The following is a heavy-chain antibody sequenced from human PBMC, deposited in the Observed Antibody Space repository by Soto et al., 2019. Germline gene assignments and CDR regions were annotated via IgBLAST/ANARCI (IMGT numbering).Heavy chain of an antibody. Sequence: GGSLRLSCAASGFTFSSYAMSWVRQAPGKGLEWVSAISGGGGSTYYADSVKGRFTISRDNSKNTLYVQMNSLRAEDTAVYYCARCPSPGYYYYMDGWAKGTTVTVSS. J-gene: IGHJ6*03. V-gene: IGHV3-23*01. CDR3: ARCPSPGYYYYMDG. CDR1: GFTFSSYA. CDR2: ISGGGGST. D-gene: IGHD2-2*01.